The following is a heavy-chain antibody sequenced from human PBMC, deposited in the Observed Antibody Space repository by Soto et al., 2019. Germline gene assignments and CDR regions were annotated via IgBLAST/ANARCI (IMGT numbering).Heavy chain of an antibody. CDR1: GFTFSSYA. J-gene: IGHJ4*02. V-gene: IGHV3-23*01. Sequence: EVQLLESGGGLVQPGGSLRLSCAASGFTFSSYAMSWVRQAPGKGLEWVSAISGSGGSTYYADSVKGRFTISRDNSKNTLYLQMNSLRAEDTAVYYWAKAPHRTIFGVNYFDYWGQGTLVTVSS. D-gene: IGHD3-3*01. CDR2: ISGSGGST. CDR3: AKAPHRTIFGVNYFDY.